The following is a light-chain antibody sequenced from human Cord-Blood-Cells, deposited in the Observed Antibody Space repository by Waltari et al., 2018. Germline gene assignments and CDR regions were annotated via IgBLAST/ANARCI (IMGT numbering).Light chain of an antibody. V-gene: IGKV3-15*01. J-gene: IGKJ2*03. CDR3: QQYNNWPPYS. CDR1: QSVSSN. Sequence: MTQSPSSLSASVGDRATLSCRASQSVSSNLAWYQQKPGQAPRLLIYGASTRATGIPARFSGSGSGTEFTLTISSLQSEDFAVYDCQQYNNWPPYSF. CDR2: GAS.